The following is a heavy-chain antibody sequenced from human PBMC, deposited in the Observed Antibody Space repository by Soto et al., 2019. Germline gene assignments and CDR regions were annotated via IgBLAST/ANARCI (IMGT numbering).Heavy chain of an antibody. CDR3: AHCSRRDRIAVAGRGY. D-gene: IGHD6-19*01. V-gene: IGHV3-23*01. CDR2: ISGSGGST. Sequence: EVQLLESGGGLVQPGGSLRLSCAASGFTFSSYAMSWVRQAPGKGLEWVSAISGSGGSTYYADSVKGRFTISRDNSKNTLYQQMNSLRAEDKDVYYCAHCSRRDRIAVAGRGYWGQGTLVTVSS. J-gene: IGHJ4*02. CDR1: GFTFSSYA.